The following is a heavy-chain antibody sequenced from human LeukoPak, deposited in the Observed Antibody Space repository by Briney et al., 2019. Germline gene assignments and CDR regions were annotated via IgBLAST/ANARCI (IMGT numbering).Heavy chain of an antibody. Sequence: SSETLSLTCAVYGGSFSGYYWSWIRQPPGKGLEWIGEINHSGSTNYNPSLKSRVTISVDTSKNQFSLKLSSVTAADTAVYYCAREGVLWFGELFAYWGQGTLVTVSS. CDR2: INHSGST. J-gene: IGHJ4*02. CDR3: AREGVLWFGELFAY. V-gene: IGHV4-34*01. CDR1: GGSFSGYY. D-gene: IGHD3-10*01.